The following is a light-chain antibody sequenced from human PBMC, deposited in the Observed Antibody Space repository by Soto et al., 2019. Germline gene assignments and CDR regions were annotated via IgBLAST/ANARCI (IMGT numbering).Light chain of an antibody. Sequence: QSALTQPASVSGSPGQSITISCTGTSSDVGGYDHVAWYQQHPGKAPKLMIYEVNNRPSGVSNRFSGSKSGNTASLTISGLQAEDEADYFCSSLTRSDTWVIGGGTKLTVL. V-gene: IGLV2-14*01. CDR3: SSLTRSDTWV. CDR1: SSDVGGYDH. CDR2: EVN. J-gene: IGLJ3*02.